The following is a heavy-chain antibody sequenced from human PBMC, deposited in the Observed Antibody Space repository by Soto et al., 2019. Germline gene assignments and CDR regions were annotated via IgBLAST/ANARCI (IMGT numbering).Heavy chain of an antibody. Sequence: LRLSCEASGFTFSGFDMHWVRQPTGKGLEWVSSIGTAGDTYYAVSEKGRFTISRDNAKNSLSLQMNSLRAGDMAVYFCAKSQEIGTHFFDSWGQGTQVTVSS. CDR3: AKSQEIGTHFFDS. CDR2: IGTAGDT. D-gene: IGHD6-13*01. J-gene: IGHJ4*02. V-gene: IGHV3-13*01. CDR1: GFTFSGFD.